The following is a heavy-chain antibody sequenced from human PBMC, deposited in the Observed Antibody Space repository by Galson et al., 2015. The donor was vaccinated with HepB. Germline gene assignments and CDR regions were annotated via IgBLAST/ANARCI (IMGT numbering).Heavy chain of an antibody. CDR3: ARESLYYYDSGDAFDI. CDR1: GFTFRSYS. V-gene: IGHV3-21*01. J-gene: IGHJ3*02. CDR2: ISSSSSYI. Sequence: SLRLSCAASGFTFRSYSMNWVRQAPGKGLEWVSSISSSSSYIYYADSVKGRFTISRDNAKNSLYLQMNSLRAEDTAVYYCARESLYYYDSGDAFDIWGQGTMVTVSS. D-gene: IGHD3-22*01.